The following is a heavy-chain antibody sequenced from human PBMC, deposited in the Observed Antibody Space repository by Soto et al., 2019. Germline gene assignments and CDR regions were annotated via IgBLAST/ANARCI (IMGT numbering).Heavy chain of an antibody. D-gene: IGHD3-9*01. J-gene: IGHJ4*02. CDR2: IYYRGSP. CDR1: GGSISSSSYY. V-gene: IGHV4-39*01. CDR3: ARAHLYSDILTGYSPLQSSFDY. Sequence: ETLSLTFTLPGGSISSSSYYWGWIPHPPGTGLGGSGTIYYRGSPYYNPSLNRRVTISVDASKNQFSLKLRSVTAADTAVYYCARAHLYSDILTGYSPLQSSFDYWGQGTLATVSS.